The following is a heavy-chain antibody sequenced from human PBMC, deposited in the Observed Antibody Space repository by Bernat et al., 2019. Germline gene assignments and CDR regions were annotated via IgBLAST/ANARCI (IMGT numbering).Heavy chain of an antibody. CDR2: ISYDGSNK. J-gene: IGHJ3*02. Sequence: QVQLVESGGGVVQPGRSLRLSCAASGFTFSSYGMHWVRQAPGKGLEWVAVISYDGSNKYYADSVKGRFTISRDNSKNTLYLQMNSLRAEDTAVYYCAKDLEATAKSDAFDIWGQGTMVTVSS. V-gene: IGHV3-30*18. CDR3: AKDLEATAKSDAFDI. CDR1: GFTFSSYG. D-gene: IGHD5-18*01.